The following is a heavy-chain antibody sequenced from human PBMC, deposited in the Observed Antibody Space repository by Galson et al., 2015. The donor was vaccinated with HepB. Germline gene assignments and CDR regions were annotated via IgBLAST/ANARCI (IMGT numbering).Heavy chain of an antibody. CDR1: GYTLTELS. D-gene: IGHD7-27*01. Sequence: SVKASCKVSGYTLTELSMHWVRQAPGKGLECMGSFDAEDGETIYAQKFQGRVTMTEDTSTDTAYMELSSLRSDDTAVYYCATAGKLGAFDYWGQGTLVTVSS. CDR3: ATAGKLGAFDY. CDR2: FDAEDGET. J-gene: IGHJ4*02. V-gene: IGHV1-24*01.